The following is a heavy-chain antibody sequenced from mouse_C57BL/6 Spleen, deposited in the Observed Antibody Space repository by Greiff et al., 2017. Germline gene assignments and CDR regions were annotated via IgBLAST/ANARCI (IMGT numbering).Heavy chain of an antibody. D-gene: IGHD2-4*01. Sequence: DVQLVESGGGLVKPGGSLKLSCAASGFTFSDYGMHWVRQAPEKGLEWVAYISSGSSTIYYADTVKGRFTISRDNAKNTLFLQMTSLRSEDTAMYYCARKIYYDYDGAMDYWGQGTSVTVSS. V-gene: IGHV5-17*01. CDR1: GFTFSDYG. CDR3: ARKIYYDYDGAMDY. J-gene: IGHJ4*01. CDR2: ISSGSSTI.